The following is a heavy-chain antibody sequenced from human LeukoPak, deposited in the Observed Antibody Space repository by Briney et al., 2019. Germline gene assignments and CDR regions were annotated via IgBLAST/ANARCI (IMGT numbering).Heavy chain of an antibody. J-gene: IGHJ6*02. V-gene: IGHV3-48*01. CDR3: ARLRYYAMDV. Sequence: PGGSLRLSCAASGFTFSTYDMNWVRQAPGKGLEWVSYISSSRTISYADSVKGRFTISRDNAKNSLYLQMNSLRAEDTAVYYCARLRYYAMDVWGQGTTVTASS. CDR2: ISSSRTI. CDR1: GFTFSTYD.